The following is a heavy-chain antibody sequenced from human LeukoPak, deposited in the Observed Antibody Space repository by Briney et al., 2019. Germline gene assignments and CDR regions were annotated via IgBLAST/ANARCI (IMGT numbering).Heavy chain of an antibody. CDR3: ASSPGIAAAGHHLDP. CDR1: GGTFCSYA. D-gene: IGHD6-13*01. J-gene: IGHJ5*02. V-gene: IGHV1-69*05. CDR2: IIPIFGTA. Sequence: SVKVSCKASGGTFCSYAISWVRQAPGQGLEWMGRIIPIFGTANYAQKFQGRVTITTDESTSTAYMELSSLRSEDTAVYYCASSPGIAAAGHHLDPWGQGTLVTVSS.